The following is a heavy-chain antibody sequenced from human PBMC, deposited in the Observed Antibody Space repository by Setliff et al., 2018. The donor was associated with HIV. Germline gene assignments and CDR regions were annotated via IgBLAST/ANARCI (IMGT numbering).Heavy chain of an antibody. CDR1: GYSFTGYW. CDR2: IYPGDSDT. J-gene: IGHJ3*02. Sequence: GESLKISCQASGYSFTGYWIGWARQMPGKGLEWMGIIYPGDSDTRYSPSFQGRVTISTDKSISTAFLQWSSLKASDTAMYYCARHSHYDRSGYYYHKMPDDAFDIWGQGTMVTVSS. CDR3: ARHSHYDRSGYYYHKMPDDAFDI. D-gene: IGHD3-22*01. V-gene: IGHV5-51*01.